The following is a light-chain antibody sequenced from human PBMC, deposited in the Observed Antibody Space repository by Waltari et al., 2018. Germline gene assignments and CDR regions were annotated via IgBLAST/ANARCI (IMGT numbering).Light chain of an antibody. CDR3: QQYHSDLLT. CDR2: ESS. CDR1: QRIDRW. V-gene: IGKV1-5*03. Sequence: DIQMTQSPSSLSASVGDRVTMTCRASQRIDRWLAWYQQKPGKAPTVSIYESSSLENGVPSRFSGSGFGTEFTLTINNLQPDDFATYYCQQYHSDLLTFGGGTRVEIK. J-gene: IGKJ4*01.